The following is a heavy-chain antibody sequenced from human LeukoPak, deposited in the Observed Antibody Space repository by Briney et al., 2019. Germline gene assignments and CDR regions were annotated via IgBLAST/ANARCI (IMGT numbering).Heavy chain of an antibody. Sequence: GGSLRLSCAASGFTFSSYWMSWVRQAPGKGLEWVAKIKQDGSEKYYVDSVKGRLTISRDNGKNTLYLQMDTLRAEDTAVNYCARDARTDSPFSWSDPWGQGTLVTVSS. CDR3: ARDARTDSPFSWSDP. D-gene: IGHD2-8*02. V-gene: IGHV3-7*01. CDR2: IKQDGSEK. CDR1: GFTFSSYW. J-gene: IGHJ5*02.